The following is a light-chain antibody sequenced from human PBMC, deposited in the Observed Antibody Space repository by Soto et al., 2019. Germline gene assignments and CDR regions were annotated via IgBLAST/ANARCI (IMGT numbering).Light chain of an antibody. V-gene: IGKV3-20*01. Sequence: EIVMTQSPATLSVSPGERATLSCRSSQSVSNNYLAWSPQQPGPPPRLLIHGASNSATGIPDMFSGSGSGTDFTLTISRLEPEDFAVYYCQQYGTSGTFGQGAQV. CDR3: QQYGTSGT. CDR1: QSVSNNY. J-gene: IGKJ1*01. CDR2: GAS.